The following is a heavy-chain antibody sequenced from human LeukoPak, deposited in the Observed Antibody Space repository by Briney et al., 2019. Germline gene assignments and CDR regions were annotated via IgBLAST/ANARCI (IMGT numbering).Heavy chain of an antibody. J-gene: IGHJ4*02. D-gene: IGHD6-19*01. CDR2: INPSGCST. V-gene: IGHV1-46*01. Sequence: ASVKVSCKASGYIFTSYYMHWVRQAPGQVLEWMGIINPSGCSTIYSQKFQGRVTMTTDMSTSTVYMQLTSLRSEDTAVYYCARGGHGTSVAVAGTGDYWGQGTLVTASS. CDR1: GYIFTSYY. CDR3: ARGGHGTSVAVAGTGDY.